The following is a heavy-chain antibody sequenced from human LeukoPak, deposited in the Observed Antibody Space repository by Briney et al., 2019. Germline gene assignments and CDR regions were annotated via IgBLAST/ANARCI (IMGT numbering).Heavy chain of an antibody. D-gene: IGHD2-2*01. CDR3: ARGGREYQLLPYYYYYYMDV. CDR2: IYTSGST. J-gene: IGHJ6*03. Sequence: SQTLSLTCTVSGGSINSGSYYWSWIRQPAGRGLEWIGRIYTSGSTNYNPSLKSRVTMSVDTSKNQFSLKLSSVTAADTAVYYCARGGREYQLLPYYYYYYMDVWGKGTTVTVSS. CDR1: GGSINSGSYY. V-gene: IGHV4-61*02.